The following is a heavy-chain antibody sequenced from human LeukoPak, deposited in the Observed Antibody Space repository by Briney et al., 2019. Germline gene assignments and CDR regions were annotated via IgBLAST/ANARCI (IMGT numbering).Heavy chain of an antibody. CDR3: AKDVRCSSTSCLFDY. V-gene: IGHV3-23*01. CDR1: GFTFRSYA. CDR2: ISGIGCST. Sequence: PGGSLRLSCAASGFTFRSYAMSWVRPAPGKGLEWVSAISGIGCSTFYPDSVKGRFNISRDNSKNTLYLQMNSLRAEDTAVYYCAKDVRCSSTSCLFDYWGQGTLVTVSS. J-gene: IGHJ4*02. D-gene: IGHD2-2*01.